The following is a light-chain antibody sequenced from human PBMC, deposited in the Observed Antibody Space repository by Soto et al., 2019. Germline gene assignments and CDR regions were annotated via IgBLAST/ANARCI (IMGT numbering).Light chain of an antibody. V-gene: IGKV3-15*01. CDR1: QSVRSN. CDR2: GAS. J-gene: IGKJ1*01. Sequence: EIVMTQSPATLSVSPGERATLSCRASQSVRSNLAWYQQKPGQAPRLLIYGASTRSTGIPARFSGSGSGTDFTFTISSLQSEDFAVYYCQQYNNWPRTFGQGTKVEIK. CDR3: QQYNNWPRT.